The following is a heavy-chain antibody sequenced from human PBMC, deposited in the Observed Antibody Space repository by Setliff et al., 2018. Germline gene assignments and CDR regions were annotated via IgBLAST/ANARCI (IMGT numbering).Heavy chain of an antibody. V-gene: IGHV4-38-2*01. D-gene: IGHD6-6*01. CDR2: IHHSGKA. J-gene: IGHJ4*02. CDR1: GFSISSGYY. Sequence: SETLSLTCAVSGFSISSGYYWGWIRQPPGKGLEWIVNIHHSGKAYYNPSLKSRVTMSVDTSNNQFSLKLTSVTAADTAVYYCARGRNVAARLLDSWGQGARVTVSS. CDR3: ARGRNVAARLLDS.